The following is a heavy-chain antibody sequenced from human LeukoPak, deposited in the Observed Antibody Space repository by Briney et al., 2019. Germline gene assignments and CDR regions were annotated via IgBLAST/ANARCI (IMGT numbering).Heavy chain of an antibody. Sequence: ETLSLTCTVSGGSISSYYWSWVRQAPGKGLEWVSVISGSGHSTYYAESVKGRFTISRDNSKNTLYLQINSLRAEDTAVYYCAQPKVPSARRFDYWGQGTLVTVSS. CDR1: GGSISSYY. J-gene: IGHJ4*02. CDR2: ISGSGHST. V-gene: IGHV3-23*01. D-gene: IGHD2-2*01. CDR3: AQPKVPSARRFDY.